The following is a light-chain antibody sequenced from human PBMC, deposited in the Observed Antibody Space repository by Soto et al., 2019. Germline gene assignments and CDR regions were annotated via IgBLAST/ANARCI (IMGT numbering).Light chain of an antibody. CDR1: SSDVGGYNY. Sequence: QSALTQPASVSGSPGQSITISCNGTSSDVGGYNYVSWYQQHPGKAPKLMIYEVRNRPSGVSNRFSGSKSGTTASLTISGLQAEDEAEYFCGSFTTSRIWVFGGGTKLTVL. CDR2: EVR. J-gene: IGLJ3*02. CDR3: GSFTTSRIWV. V-gene: IGLV2-14*01.